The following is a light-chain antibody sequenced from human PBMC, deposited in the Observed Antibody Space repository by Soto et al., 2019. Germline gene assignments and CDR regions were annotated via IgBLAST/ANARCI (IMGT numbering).Light chain of an antibody. CDR1: QSVSSF. J-gene: IGKJ4*01. CDR3: QQHTNWPLT. CDR2: DAC. V-gene: IGKV3-11*01. Sequence: TVLTQSPATLSLSPGQRSNLSSTASQSVSSFVAWYQQKPGQAPRLLIYDACNRATGIPARFSGSGSGTDFTLTISSLEPEDFAVYYCQQHTNWPLTFGGGTKVDIK.